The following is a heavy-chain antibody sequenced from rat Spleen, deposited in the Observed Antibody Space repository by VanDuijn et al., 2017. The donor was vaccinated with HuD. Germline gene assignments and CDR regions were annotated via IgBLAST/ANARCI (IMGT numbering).Heavy chain of an antibody. Sequence: EVQLQESGPGLVKPSQSLSLTCSVTGYSITSNYWDWIRKFPGNKMEWMGYISYSGSTSYNPSLKSRISITRDTSKNQFFLQLNSVTTEDTATYYCARDNSGYWYFDFWGPGTVVTVSS. V-gene: IGHV3-1*01. D-gene: IGHD1-10*01. J-gene: IGHJ1*01. CDR3: ARDNSGYWYFDF. CDR2: ISYSGST. CDR1: GYSITSNY.